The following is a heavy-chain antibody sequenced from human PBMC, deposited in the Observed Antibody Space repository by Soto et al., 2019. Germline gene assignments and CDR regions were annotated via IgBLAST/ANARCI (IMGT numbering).Heavy chain of an antibody. D-gene: IGHD3-22*01. CDR2: SSGGGSST. CDR3: AKVRVILVARGYFDL. J-gene: IGHJ2*01. V-gene: IGHV3-23*01. CDR1: GFTFSSYA. Sequence: EMQLLESGGGLVQPGGSLRLSCAASGFTFSSYAMSWVRQAPGKGLEWVSAISSGGGSSTYYADSVKGRFTISRDNSNNTLYIQMNSLRAEDTALYYCAKVRVILVARGYFDLWGRGTLVTVSS.